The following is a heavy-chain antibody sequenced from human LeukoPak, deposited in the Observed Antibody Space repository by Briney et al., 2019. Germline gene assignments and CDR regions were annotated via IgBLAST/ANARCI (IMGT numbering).Heavy chain of an antibody. V-gene: IGHV3-15*01. CDR3: TTGEAAAGTVDY. Sequence: KPGGSLRLSCTASGFTFSNAWMSWVRQAPGKGLEWVGRIKSKTDGGTTDYAAPVKGRFTISRDDSKNTLYLRMNSLKTEDTAVYYCTTGEAAAGTVDYWGQGTLVTVSS. D-gene: IGHD6-13*01. J-gene: IGHJ4*02. CDR1: GFTFSNAW. CDR2: IKSKTDGGTT.